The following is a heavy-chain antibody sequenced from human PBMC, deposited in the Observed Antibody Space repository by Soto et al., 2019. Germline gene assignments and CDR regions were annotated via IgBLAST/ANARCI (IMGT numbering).Heavy chain of an antibody. D-gene: IGHD3-10*01. CDR3: ARAQGSAFLVS. J-gene: IGHJ4*02. V-gene: IGHV4-30-4*01. CDR2: IYYSGST. CDR1: GGSISSGDYY. Sequence: QVQLQESGPGLVKPSQTLSLTCTVSGGSISSGDYYWSWIRQPPGKGLEWIGYIYYSGSTYYNPSPKGRVTVSVESPKNPFSLKLSSVTAADTAVYYCARAQGSAFLVSWGQGTLVNVSS.